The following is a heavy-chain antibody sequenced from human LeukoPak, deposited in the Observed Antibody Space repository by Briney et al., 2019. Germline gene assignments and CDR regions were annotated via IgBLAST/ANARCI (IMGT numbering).Heavy chain of an antibody. CDR2: IYYSGST. J-gene: IGHJ6*02. CDR1: GGSISSGGYY. CDR3: ARDGTVTTDVGLGGMDV. V-gene: IGHV4-31*03. D-gene: IGHD4-11*01. Sequence: SETLSLTCTVSGGSISSGGYYWSWIRQHPGKGLECIGYIYYSGSTYYNPSLKSRVTISVDTSKNQFSLKLSSVTAADTAVYYCARDGTVTTDVGLGGMDVWGQGTTATVSS.